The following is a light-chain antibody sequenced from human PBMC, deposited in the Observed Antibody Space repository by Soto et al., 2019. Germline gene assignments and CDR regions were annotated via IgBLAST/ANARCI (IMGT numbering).Light chain of an antibody. J-gene: IGKJ2*01. V-gene: IGKV1-39*01. Sequence: TQLTQSPSSLSASVGDSVTVTCRASQSINLYLNWYQQKPGKAPTLLIYGASTLQSGVPSRFSGGGSRTDFTLTISSLQTEDFATYYCQQSYRSPYTFGQGTKLEI. CDR1: QSINLY. CDR2: GAS. CDR3: QQSYRSPYT.